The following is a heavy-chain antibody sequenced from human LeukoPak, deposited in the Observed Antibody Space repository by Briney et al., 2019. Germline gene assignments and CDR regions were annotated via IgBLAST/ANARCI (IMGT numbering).Heavy chain of an antibody. CDR2: IYYSGST. J-gene: IGHJ4*02. CDR3: ASIGTPYYFDY. CDR1: GGSISSSSYY. D-gene: IGHD1-14*01. Sequence: SETLSLTCTVPGGSISSSSYYWGWIRQPPGKGLEWIGSIYYSGSTYYNPSLKSRVTISVDTSKNQFSLKLSSVTAADTAVYYCASIGTPYYFDYWGQGTLVTVSS. V-gene: IGHV4-39*01.